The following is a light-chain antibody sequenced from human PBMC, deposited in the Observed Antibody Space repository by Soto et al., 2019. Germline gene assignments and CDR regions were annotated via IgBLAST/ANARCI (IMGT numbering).Light chain of an antibody. J-gene: IGKJ5*01. CDR1: QSVSSNS. V-gene: IGKV3-20*01. CDR2: GAS. Sequence: EIVLTQSPGTLSLSPGERATLSCRASQSVSSNSLAWYQQKSGQAPRLLIYGASSRATGIPDRFSGSGSGTDFALSISRLEPEDFAVYYCQQYGISPITFGQGTRLEIK. CDR3: QQYGISPIT.